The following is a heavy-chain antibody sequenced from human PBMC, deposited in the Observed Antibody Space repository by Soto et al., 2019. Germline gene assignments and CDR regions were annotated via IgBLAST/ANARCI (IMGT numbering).Heavy chain of an antibody. V-gene: IGHV3-74*01. CDR1: GLTFSSYL. J-gene: IGHJ4*02. CDR2: INTDGSST. Sequence: GGSLRLSCAASGLTFSSYLMHWVRQAPGKGLVWVSRINTDGSSTTYADSVKGRFTISRDNTKNTLYLQMNSLRVEDTAVYYCASASGSKIHFEYWGQGTLVT. CDR3: ASASGSKIHFEY. D-gene: IGHD1-26*01.